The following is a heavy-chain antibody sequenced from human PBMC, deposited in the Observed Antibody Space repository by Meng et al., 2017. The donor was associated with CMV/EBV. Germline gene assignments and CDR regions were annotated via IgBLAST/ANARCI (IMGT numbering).Heavy chain of an antibody. CDR2: IRNKANNYAT. V-gene: IGHV3-73*01. Sequence: GEALKISCAASGFTFSDSTMHWVRPASGKGLGWVGHIRNKANNYATAYAASGKGRFTISRDDSSSTTSLQLRSVKADDTAVYYCVAPSCSSTTCYAADFWGQGTLVTVSS. D-gene: IGHD2-2*01. J-gene: IGHJ4*02. CDR3: VAPSCSSTTCYAADF. CDR1: GFTFSDST.